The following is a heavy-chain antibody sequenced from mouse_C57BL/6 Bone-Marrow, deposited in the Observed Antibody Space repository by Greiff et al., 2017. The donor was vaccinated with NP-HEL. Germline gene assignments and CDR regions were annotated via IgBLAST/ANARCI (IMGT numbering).Heavy chain of an antibody. V-gene: IGHV1-76*01. CDR2: IYPGSGNT. Sequence: VQLQQSGAELVRPGASVKLSCKASGYTFTDYYINWVKQRPGQGLEWIARIYPGSGNTYYNEKFKGKATLTAEKSSSTAYMELSSLTSEDSAVYFCARDYSSDYYAMDYWGQGTSVTVSS. J-gene: IGHJ4*01. CDR3: ARDYSSDYYAMDY. CDR1: GYTFTDYY. D-gene: IGHD1-1*01.